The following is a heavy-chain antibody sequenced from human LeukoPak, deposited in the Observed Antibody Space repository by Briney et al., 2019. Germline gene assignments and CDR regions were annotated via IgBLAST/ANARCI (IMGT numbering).Heavy chain of an antibody. D-gene: IGHD6-13*01. CDR3: ARDRSSSWYSHYYYGMDV. J-gene: IGHJ6*02. Sequence: SETLSLTCTISGGSVTTSDYYWGWIRQPPGKGLEWIGDIFYIGKTNYNPSLRRRVTISLDTSRTLFSLKLTSVTAADTAVYYCARDRSSSWYSHYYYGMDVWGQGTTVTVSS. CDR2: IFYIGKT. V-gene: IGHV4-39*07. CDR1: GGSVTTSDYY.